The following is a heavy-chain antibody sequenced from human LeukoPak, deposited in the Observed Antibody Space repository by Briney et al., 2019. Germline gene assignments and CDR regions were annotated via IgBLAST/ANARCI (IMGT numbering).Heavy chain of an antibody. CDR2: ISSSSSYI. CDR1: GFTFSSYA. Sequence: AGGSLRLSCAASGFTFSSYAMSWVRQAPGKGLEWVSSISSSSSYIYYADSVKGRFTISRDNAKNSLYLQMNSLRADDTAVYYCARGQIRFLEWLDLNWFDPWGQGTLVTVSS. D-gene: IGHD3-3*01. CDR3: ARGQIRFLEWLDLNWFDP. V-gene: IGHV3-21*01. J-gene: IGHJ5*02.